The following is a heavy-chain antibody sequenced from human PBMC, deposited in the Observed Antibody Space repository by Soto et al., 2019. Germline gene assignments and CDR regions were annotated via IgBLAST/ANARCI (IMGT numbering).Heavy chain of an antibody. V-gene: IGHV3-15*01. CDR2: IKSKTDGGTT. J-gene: IGHJ4*02. D-gene: IGHD3-3*01. CDR1: GFTFSNAW. Sequence: GGYLRLSCAASGFTFSNAWMSWVRQAPGKGLEWAGRIKSKTDGGTTDYAAPVKGRFTISRDDSKNTLYLQMNSLKTEDTAVYYCTTHAVYDFWSGLIDYWGQGTLVTVSS. CDR3: TTHAVYDFWSGLIDY.